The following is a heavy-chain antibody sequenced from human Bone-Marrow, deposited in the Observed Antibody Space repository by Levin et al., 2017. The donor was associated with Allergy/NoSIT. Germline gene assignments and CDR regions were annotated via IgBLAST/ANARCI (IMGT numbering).Heavy chain of an antibody. Sequence: SQTLSLTCAVYGIPFSGYYWSWIRQSPGKGLEWIGEINHSGSTNYNPSLKSRVTISADTSKNQFSLKLTSVTAADTAVYYCAREDGDCSTTNCLNFDYWGQGTLVTVSS. D-gene: IGHD2-2*01. CDR3: AREDGDCSTTNCLNFDY. CDR2: INHSGST. V-gene: IGHV4-34*01. CDR1: GIPFSGYY. J-gene: IGHJ4*02.